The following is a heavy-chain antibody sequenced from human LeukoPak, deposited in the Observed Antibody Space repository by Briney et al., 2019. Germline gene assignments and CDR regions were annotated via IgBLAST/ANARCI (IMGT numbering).Heavy chain of an antibody. V-gene: IGHV3-21*01. CDR3: AKKGSDYYGSGSYYMEPYYFDY. Sequence: PGGSLRLSCAASGFSFRSYSMNWVRQAPGKGLEWVSFISSSSTYIYYADSMKGRFTISRDNAKNSLFLQMNSLRGEDTAVYYCAKKGSDYYGSGSYYMEPYYFDYWGQGTLVTVSS. CDR2: ISSSSTYI. J-gene: IGHJ4*02. CDR1: GFSFRSYS. D-gene: IGHD3-10*01.